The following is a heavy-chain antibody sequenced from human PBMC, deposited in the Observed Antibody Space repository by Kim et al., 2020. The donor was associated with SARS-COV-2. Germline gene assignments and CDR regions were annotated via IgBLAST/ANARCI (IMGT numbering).Heavy chain of an antibody. V-gene: IGHV4-31*03. D-gene: IGHD3-9*01. CDR1: GGSISSGGYY. CDR3: ARASAPHYDILTGYYIN. Sequence: SETLSLTCTVSGGSISSGGYYWSWIRQHPGKGLEWIGYIYYSGSTYYNPSLKSRVTISVDTSKNQFSLKLSSVTAADTAVYYCARASAPHYDILTGYYINWGQGTLVTVSS. J-gene: IGHJ4*02. CDR2: IYYSGST.